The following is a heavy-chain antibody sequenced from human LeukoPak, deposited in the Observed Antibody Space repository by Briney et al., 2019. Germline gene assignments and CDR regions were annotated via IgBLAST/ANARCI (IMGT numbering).Heavy chain of an antibody. J-gene: IGHJ5*02. CDR1: GGTFSSYA. Sequence: GASVKVSCTASGGTFSSYAISWVRQAPGQGLEWMGGIIPIFGTTNYAQKFQGRVTITADESTSTAYMELGSLRSEDTAVYYCATTYSYDSSGYYPWGQGTLVTVSS. CDR3: ATTYSYDSSGYYP. CDR2: IIPIFGTT. D-gene: IGHD3-22*01. V-gene: IGHV1-69*13.